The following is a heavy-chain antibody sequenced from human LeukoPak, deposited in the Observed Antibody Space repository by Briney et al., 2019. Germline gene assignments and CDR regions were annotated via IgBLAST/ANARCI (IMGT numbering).Heavy chain of an antibody. Sequence: SETLSLTCTVAGGSISSYYWSWIRQPPGKGLQWIGYIYYSGSTNYNPSLKSRVTISVDTSKNQFSLKLSSVTAADTAVFYCARVRGYSYGSDAFDIWGQGTMVTVSS. V-gene: IGHV4-59*01. J-gene: IGHJ3*02. CDR1: GGSISSYY. D-gene: IGHD5-18*01. CDR2: IYYSGST. CDR3: ARVRGYSYGSDAFDI.